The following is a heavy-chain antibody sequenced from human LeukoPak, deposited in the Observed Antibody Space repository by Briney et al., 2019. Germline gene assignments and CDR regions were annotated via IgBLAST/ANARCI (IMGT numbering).Heavy chain of an antibody. V-gene: IGHV1-2*02. J-gene: IGHJ4*02. D-gene: IGHD3-3*01. CDR3: ARADMSTDYTPNDY. CDR2: INPNSGGT. CDR1: GYTFTDFY. Sequence: ASVKVSFKASGYTFTDFYLHWVRQAPGQGLEWMGWINPNSGGTNYAQSFQGRVTMTRDTSISTAYMELSRLRSDDTAVYYCARADMSTDYTPNDYWGQGTLVTVSS.